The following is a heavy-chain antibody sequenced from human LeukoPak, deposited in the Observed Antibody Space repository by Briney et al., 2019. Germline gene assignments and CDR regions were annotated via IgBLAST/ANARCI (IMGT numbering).Heavy chain of an antibody. D-gene: IGHD3-10*01. CDR2: INTHGRT. CDR3: ARDPMSDDSGSYFDF. V-gene: IGHV4-4*07. J-gene: IGHJ4*02. CDR1: GGSITGNY. Sequence: PSKTLSLTCTVPGGSITGNYWSWIRQPPGKGLEWIGRINTHGRTNYNPSLKSRVTMSIDTSKNQFSLKLSSVTAADTAVYYCARDPMSDDSGSYFDFWGQGTLVTVSS.